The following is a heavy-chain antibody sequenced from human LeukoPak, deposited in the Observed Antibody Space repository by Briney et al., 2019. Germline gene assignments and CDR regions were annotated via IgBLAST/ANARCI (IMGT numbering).Heavy chain of an antibody. Sequence: SETLSLTCAVSGGSITTRNFWSWVRQPPGKGLEWIAEMHHDGSANYNPSLKSRVSMSVDKSKNHFSLKLRSVTAADTAVYYCARTGYSSGWYPFDYWGQGTLVTVSS. CDR1: GGSITTRNF. CDR3: ARTGYSSGWYPFDY. D-gene: IGHD6-19*01. J-gene: IGHJ4*02. CDR2: MHHDGSA. V-gene: IGHV4-4*02.